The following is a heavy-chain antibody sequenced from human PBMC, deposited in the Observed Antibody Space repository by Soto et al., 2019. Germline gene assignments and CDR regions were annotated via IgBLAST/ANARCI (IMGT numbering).Heavy chain of an antibody. V-gene: IGHV1-69*12. CDR1: GGTFSSYA. Sequence: QVQLVQSGAEVKKPGSSVKVSCKASGGTFSSYAISWVRQAPGQGLEWMGGIIPIFGTANYAQKFQGRVTITADESTRKAYMEMSSLRSEDTAVYYCAGGGSSSGWTSYDYHGMDVWGQGTTVTVSS. CDR2: IIPIFGTA. J-gene: IGHJ6*02. D-gene: IGHD6-19*01. CDR3: AGGGSSSGWTSYDYHGMDV.